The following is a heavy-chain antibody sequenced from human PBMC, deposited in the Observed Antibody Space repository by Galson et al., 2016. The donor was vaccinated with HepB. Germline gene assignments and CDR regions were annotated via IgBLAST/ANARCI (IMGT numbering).Heavy chain of an antibody. CDR1: GGNSGSFV. CDR3: ARGRRAGITALMLDY. J-gene: IGHJ4*02. Sequence: SVKVSCKASGGNSGSFVISWVRQAPGQGLEWMGAIIPIFDRANYAQKFQARSIITADKSTSTAYMELRNLRSEDTAVYYCARGRRAGITALMLDYWGQGSLVTVSS. CDR2: IIPIFDRA. D-gene: IGHD1-7*01. V-gene: IGHV1-69*06.